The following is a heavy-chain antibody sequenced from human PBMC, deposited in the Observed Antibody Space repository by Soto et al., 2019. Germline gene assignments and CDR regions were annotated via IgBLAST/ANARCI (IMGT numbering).Heavy chain of an antibody. J-gene: IGHJ4*02. CDR1: GYTFTSYA. D-gene: IGHD2-2*02. V-gene: IGHV1-3*01. CDR2: INAGNGNT. Sequence: VKVSCKASGYTFTSYAIDWVRQAPGQRLEWMGWINAGNGNTKYSQKFQGRVTMTRDTSTSTVYMELSSLRSEDTAVYYCARVYCSSTSCYSPLFDYWGQGTLVTVSS. CDR3: ARVYCSSTSCYSPLFDY.